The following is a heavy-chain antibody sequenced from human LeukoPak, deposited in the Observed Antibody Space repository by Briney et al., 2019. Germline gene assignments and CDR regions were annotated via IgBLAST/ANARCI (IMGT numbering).Heavy chain of an antibody. Sequence: GGSLRLSCAASGFTFSSYAFHWVRQAPGKGLEYVSAICSNGGRTYYANSVKGRFTISRDNSKNTLYLQMGRLRAEDMAVYYCARDFLVGATAFDIWGQGTMVTVSS. CDR3: ARDFLVGATAFDI. CDR2: ICSNGGRT. J-gene: IGHJ3*02. V-gene: IGHV3-64*01. D-gene: IGHD1-26*01. CDR1: GFTFSSYA.